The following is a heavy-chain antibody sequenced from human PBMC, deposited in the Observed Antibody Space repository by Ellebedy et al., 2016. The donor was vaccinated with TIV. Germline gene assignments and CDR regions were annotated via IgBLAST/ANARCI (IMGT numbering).Heavy chain of an antibody. J-gene: IGHJ4*02. D-gene: IGHD5-12*01. CDR2: ISYDGSKK. CDR3: AKDLPGSGYDWDH. V-gene: IGHV3-30*04. Sequence: GESLKISCVASGFTFRSYAMHWVRQAPGKGLEWVAVISYDGSKKYHVDSVKGRFTLSRDDSKNTLYLQMNSLRANDTALYYCAKDLPGSGYDWDHWGQGTLVTVSS. CDR1: GFTFRSYA.